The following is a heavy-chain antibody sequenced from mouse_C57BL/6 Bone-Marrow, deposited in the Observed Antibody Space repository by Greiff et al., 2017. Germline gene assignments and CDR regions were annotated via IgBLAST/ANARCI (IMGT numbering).Heavy chain of an antibody. Sequence: QVQLKQPGAELVMPGASVKLSCKASGYTFTSYWMHWVKQRPGQGLEWIGEIDPSDSYTNYNQKFKGKSTLTVDKSSSTAYMQLSSLTSEDSAVYYCARGYYGYDFWFAYWGQGTLVTVSA. J-gene: IGHJ3*01. CDR2: IDPSDSYT. V-gene: IGHV1-69*01. CDR3: ARGYYGYDFWFAY. D-gene: IGHD2-2*01. CDR1: GYTFTSYW.